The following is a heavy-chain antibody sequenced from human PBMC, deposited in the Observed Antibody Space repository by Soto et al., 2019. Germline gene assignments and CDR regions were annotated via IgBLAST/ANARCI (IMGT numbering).Heavy chain of an antibody. D-gene: IGHD2-15*01. Sequence: QITLKESGPTLVKPTQTLTLTCTFSGFSLSTSGVGVRWIRQPPGKALEWLALIYWDDDKPYSPSLKSRLTSTNYSSKSPGVLTMTTIDPVDTATYYGAHRRVEGVFDYWGQGTLVTLSS. J-gene: IGHJ4*02. CDR3: AHRRVEGVFDY. CDR2: IYWDDDK. V-gene: IGHV2-5*02. CDR1: GFSLSTSGVG.